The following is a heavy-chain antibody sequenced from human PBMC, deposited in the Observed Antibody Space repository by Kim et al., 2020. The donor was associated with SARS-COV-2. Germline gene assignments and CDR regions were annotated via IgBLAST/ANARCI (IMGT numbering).Heavy chain of an antibody. J-gene: IGHJ4*02. CDR3: ARAQKLNDYGSHLFDY. V-gene: IGHV3-64*01. D-gene: IGHD3-10*01. Sequence: NSVKGRFSISRDNAKNTLYLQMGSLRGEDMAVYFCARAQKLNDYGSHLFDYWGQGALVTVSS.